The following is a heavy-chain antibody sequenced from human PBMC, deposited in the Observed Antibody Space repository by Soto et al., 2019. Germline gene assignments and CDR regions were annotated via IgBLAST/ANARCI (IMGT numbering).Heavy chain of an antibody. CDR3: ARSSTRGRGKLALRFYGMDV. CDR1: GGTFSSYA. J-gene: IGHJ6*02. V-gene: IGHV1-69*01. D-gene: IGHD3-10*01. Sequence: QVQLVQSGAEVKKPGSSVKVSCKASGGTFSSYAISWVRQAPGQGLEWMGGIIPLFGTANYAQKFQGRVTITADESTSTDYMELSSLRSEDTAVYYCARSSTRGRGKLALRFYGMDVWGQGTTVTVSS. CDR2: IIPLFGTA.